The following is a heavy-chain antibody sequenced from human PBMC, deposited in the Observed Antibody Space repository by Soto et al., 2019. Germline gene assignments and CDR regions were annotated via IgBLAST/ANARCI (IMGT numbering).Heavy chain of an antibody. D-gene: IGHD6-13*01. CDR1: GYTFTSYY. Sequence: ASVKVSCKASGYTFTSYYMHWVRQAPGQGLEWMGIINPSGGSTSYAQKFQGRVTMTRDTSTSTVYMELSSLRSGDTAVYYCARDRRGGSSAAAGDNFDYWGQGTLVTVSS. CDR3: ARDRRGGSSAAAGDNFDY. J-gene: IGHJ4*02. V-gene: IGHV1-46*01. CDR2: INPSGGST.